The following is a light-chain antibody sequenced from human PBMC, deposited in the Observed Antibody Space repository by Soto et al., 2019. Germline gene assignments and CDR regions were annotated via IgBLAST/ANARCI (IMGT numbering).Light chain of an antibody. V-gene: IGKV3-11*01. CDR3: QQRSNWPS. CDR2: DAS. J-gene: IGKJ4*01. CDR1: QSVRSSY. Sequence: EIVLTQSPGTLSLSTGERATLSCRASQSVRSSYLAWYQQRPGQAPRLLIYDASNRASGIPARFSGSGSGTDFTLTISSLEPEDFAVYYCQQRSNWPSFGGGTKVDIK.